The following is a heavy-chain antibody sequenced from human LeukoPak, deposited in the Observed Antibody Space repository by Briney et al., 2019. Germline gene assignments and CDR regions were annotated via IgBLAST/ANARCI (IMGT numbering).Heavy chain of an antibody. CDR1: GYTFTSYD. CDR2: MNPNSGNT. D-gene: IGHD3-3*01. CDR3: ARASTPVLRFLEWLDSSYYYYYYMDV. J-gene: IGHJ6*03. V-gene: IGHV1-8*01. Sequence: ASVKVSCKASGYTFTSYDINWVRQATGQGLEWMGWMNPNSGNTGYAQKFQGRVTMTRNTSISTAYMELSSLRSEDMAVYYCARASTPVLRFLEWLDSSYYYYYYMDVWGKGTTVTVSS.